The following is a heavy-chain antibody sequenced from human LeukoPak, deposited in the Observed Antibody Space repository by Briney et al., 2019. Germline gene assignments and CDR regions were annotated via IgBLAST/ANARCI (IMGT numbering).Heavy chain of an antibody. CDR2: IYRGGST. V-gene: IGHV3-66*01. Sequence: GGSLRLSCAASGYTVSSNDMSWVRQAPGKGLEWVSVIYRGGSTYYADSVKGRFTISRDKSKNTLYLQMNGLRAEDTAVFYCANMRYYGMDVWGQGTTVTVSS. CDR3: ANMRYYGMDV. CDR1: GYTVSSND. J-gene: IGHJ6*02. D-gene: IGHD2-2*01.